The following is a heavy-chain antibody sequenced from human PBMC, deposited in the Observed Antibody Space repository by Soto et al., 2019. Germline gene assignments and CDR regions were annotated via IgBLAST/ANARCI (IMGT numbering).Heavy chain of an antibody. V-gene: IGHV3-23*01. D-gene: IGHD2-2*01. CDR1: GFTFSSYA. J-gene: IGHJ4*02. Sequence: PGGSLRLSCAASGFTFSSYAMSWVRQAPGKGLEWVSAISGSGGSTYYADSVKGRFTISRDNSKNTLYLQMNSLRAEDTAVYYCAKDFGVVPAASSYYFDYWGQGTLVTVSS. CDR2: ISGSGGST. CDR3: AKDFGVVPAASSYYFDY.